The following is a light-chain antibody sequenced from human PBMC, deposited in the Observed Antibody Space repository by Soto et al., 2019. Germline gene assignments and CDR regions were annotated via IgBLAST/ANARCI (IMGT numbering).Light chain of an antibody. J-gene: IGKJ1*01. Sequence: DIVMTQSPLSLPVTPGESASISCKSSQSLLYSNGYNYLDWYVQKPGQSPQLLIYLGSNRASGVPDRFSGSGSGTDFTLKISRVEAEDVGVYYCMQGTHWPQTFGQGTKVEIK. CDR1: QSLLYSNGYNY. V-gene: IGKV2-28*01. CDR3: MQGTHWPQT. CDR2: LGS.